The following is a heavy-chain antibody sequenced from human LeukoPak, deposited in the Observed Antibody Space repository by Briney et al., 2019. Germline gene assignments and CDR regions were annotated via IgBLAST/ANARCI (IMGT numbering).Heavy chain of an antibody. D-gene: IGHD3-10*01. CDR3: AKRTYGSGTYYSFDY. J-gene: IGHJ4*02. CDR2: ISGSGAAT. Sequence: PGGSLRLSCAASGFTFNTFGMCWLRQAPGKGLEWVSAISGSGAATYYADSVKGRFTISSDSSKNTLYLQLNSLRAEDTAVYYCAKRTYGSGTYYSFDYWGQGTLVTVSS. V-gene: IGHV3-23*01. CDR1: GFTFNTFG.